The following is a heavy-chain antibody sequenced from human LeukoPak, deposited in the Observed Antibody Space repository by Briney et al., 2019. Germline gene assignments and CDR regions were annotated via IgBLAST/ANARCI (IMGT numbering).Heavy chain of an antibody. J-gene: IGHJ5*02. V-gene: IGHV3-7*01. D-gene: IGHD3-3*01. Sequence: GGSLRLSCAASGFTFSSYWMSWVRQAPGKGLEWVANIKQDGSEKYYVDSVKGRFTISRDNAKNSLYLQMNSLRAEDTAVYYCARDQRTRYYDFWSGQLYVDWFDPWGQGTLVTVSS. CDR1: GFTFSSYW. CDR3: ARDQRTRYYDFWSGQLYVDWFDP. CDR2: IKQDGSEK.